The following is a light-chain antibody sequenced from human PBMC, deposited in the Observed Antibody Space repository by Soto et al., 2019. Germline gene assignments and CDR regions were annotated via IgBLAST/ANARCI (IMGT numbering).Light chain of an antibody. CDR2: GAS. CDR3: QQRSNWPPIT. CDR1: QSVSNNY. Sequence: VLTQSPCTLSLSPGERATLSCSASQSVSNNYLAWYQQKPGQAPRLLIYGASNRATGIPDRFSGSGSGTDFTLTISSLEPEDAAVYYCQQRSNWPPITFGQGTRLEIK. J-gene: IGKJ5*01. V-gene: IGKV3D-20*02.